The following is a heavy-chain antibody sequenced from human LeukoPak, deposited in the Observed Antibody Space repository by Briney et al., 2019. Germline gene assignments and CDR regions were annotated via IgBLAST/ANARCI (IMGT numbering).Heavy chain of an antibody. Sequence: PGGSLRLSCAASGFTFSSYGMHWVRQAPGKGLEWVAFIRYDGSYKYYADSVKGRFTISRDNSKNTLYPQMNSLRAEDTAVYYCARDTPYYYDSSGYSASWGQGTLVTVSS. V-gene: IGHV3-30*02. CDR3: ARDTPYYYDSSGYSAS. CDR2: IRYDGSYK. J-gene: IGHJ5*02. CDR1: GFTFSSYG. D-gene: IGHD3-22*01.